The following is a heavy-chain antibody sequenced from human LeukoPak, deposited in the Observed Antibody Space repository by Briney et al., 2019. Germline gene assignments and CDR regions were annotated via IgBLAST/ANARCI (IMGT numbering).Heavy chain of an antibody. CDR3: ATYSSLNRREFQY. D-gene: IGHD3-22*01. Sequence: GGSLRLSCTTSKFNFNSYGMTWVRQAPGKGLEWVSSISGSGGSTQYAASVQGRFTISRDNSKNTLYLQMNSLRAEDTAVYYCATYSSLNRREFQYWGQGTLLTVSS. CDR1: KFNFNSYG. CDR2: ISGSGGST. V-gene: IGHV3-23*01. J-gene: IGHJ1*01.